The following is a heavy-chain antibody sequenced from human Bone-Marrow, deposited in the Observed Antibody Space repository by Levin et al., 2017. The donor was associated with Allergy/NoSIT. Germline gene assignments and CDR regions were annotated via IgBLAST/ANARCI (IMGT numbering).Heavy chain of an antibody. J-gene: IGHJ3*02. D-gene: IGHD3-16*02. V-gene: IGHV1-46*01. CDR2: INPSGGST. CDR3: ARDGDYDYVWGSYRYRAFDI. Sequence: ASVKVSCKASGYTFTSYYMHWMRQAPGQGLEWMGIINPSGGSTSYAQKFQGRVTMTRDTSTSTVYMELSSLRSEDTAVYYCARDGDYDYVWGSYRYRAFDIWGQGTMVTVSS. CDR1: GYTFTSYY.